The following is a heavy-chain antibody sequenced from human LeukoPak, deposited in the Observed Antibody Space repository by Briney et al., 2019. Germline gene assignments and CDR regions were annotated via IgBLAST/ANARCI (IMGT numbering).Heavy chain of an antibody. D-gene: IGHD6-13*01. CDR2: ISAYNGNT. J-gene: IGHJ1*01. CDR1: GYTFTSYG. CDR3: ASDSLPTYSSSWYMPDQH. Sequence: ASVKVSCKSSGYTFTSYGIIWVRQAPGQGLEWMGWISAYNGNTNYAQKLQGRVTMTTDTSTSTAYMELRSLRSDDTAVYYCASDSLPTYSSSWYMPDQHWGQGTLVTVSS. V-gene: IGHV1-18*01.